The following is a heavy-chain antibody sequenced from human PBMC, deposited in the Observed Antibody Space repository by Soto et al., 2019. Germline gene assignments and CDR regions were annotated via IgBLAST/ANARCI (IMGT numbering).Heavy chain of an antibody. V-gene: IGHV4-39*01. J-gene: IGHJ5*01. D-gene: IGHD2-21*02. Sequence: SETLSLTXTVSGGSIGSSDYYWGWIRQPPEKGLEWLGNINYLGTTYYNPSLRSRVTISADVSKNQFSLKLNSVTVADTSVYHSAGMLVPASRTSDLDTWGQGTRVTVSS. CDR2: INYLGTT. CDR1: GGSIGSSDYY. CDR3: AGMLVPASRTSDLDT.